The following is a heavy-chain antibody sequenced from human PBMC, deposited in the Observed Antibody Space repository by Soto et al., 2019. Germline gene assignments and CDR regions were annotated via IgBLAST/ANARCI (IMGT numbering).Heavy chain of an antibody. D-gene: IGHD6-13*01. Sequence: QVRLVQSGAEVKKPGASVKVSCKASGYTFTSYGLSWVRQAPGQGLEWMGWISAYNRNTNYAQKRQAXDXTXTRXSTSPAYMELRSLRSDDTAVYYWAIVIAAAADFDYWGQGTLVTVSS. CDR3: AIVIAAAADFDY. J-gene: IGHJ4*02. CDR2: ISAYNRNT. V-gene: IGHV1-18*01. CDR1: GYTFTSYG.